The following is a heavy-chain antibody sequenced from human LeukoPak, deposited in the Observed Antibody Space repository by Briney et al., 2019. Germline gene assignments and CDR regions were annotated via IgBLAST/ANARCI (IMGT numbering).Heavy chain of an antibody. V-gene: IGHV4-59*08. Sequence: SETLSLTCTVSGGSISSYYWSWIRQPPGKGLEWSGYIYYSGSTNYNPSLKSRVTISVDTSKNQFSLNLSSVTAADTAVYYCATQTTGSKWFDPWGQGTLVTVSS. D-gene: IGHD4-11*01. CDR3: ATQTTGSKWFDP. CDR1: GGSISSYY. CDR2: IYYSGST. J-gene: IGHJ5*02.